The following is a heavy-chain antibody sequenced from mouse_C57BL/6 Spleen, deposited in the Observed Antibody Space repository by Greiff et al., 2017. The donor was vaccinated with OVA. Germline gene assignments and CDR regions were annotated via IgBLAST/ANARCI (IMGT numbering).Heavy chain of an antibody. CDR1: GYTFTSYG. J-gene: IGHJ4*01. V-gene: IGHV1-81*01. CDR3: ASGGFYYGNSYAMDY. D-gene: IGHD2-1*01. CDR2: IYPRSGNT. Sequence: QVQLQQSGAELARPGASVKLSCKASGYTFTSYGISWVKQRTGQGLEWIGEIYPRSGNTYYNEKFKGKATLTADKSSSTAYMELRSLTSEDSAVYFCASGGFYYGNSYAMDYWGQGTSVTVSS.